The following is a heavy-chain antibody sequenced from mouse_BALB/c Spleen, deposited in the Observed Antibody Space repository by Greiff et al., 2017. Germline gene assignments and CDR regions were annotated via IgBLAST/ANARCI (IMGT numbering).Heavy chain of an antibody. J-gene: IGHJ3*01. Sequence: EVQLQESGPGLVKPSQSLSLTCSVTGYSITSGYYWNWIRQFPGNKLEWMGYISYDGSNNYNPSLKNRISITRDTSKNQFFLKLNSVTTEDTATYYCAREMYGNYDWFAYWGQGTLVTVSA. D-gene: IGHD2-10*02. CDR2: ISYDGSN. CDR3: AREMYGNYDWFAY. V-gene: IGHV3-6*02. CDR1: GYSITSGYY.